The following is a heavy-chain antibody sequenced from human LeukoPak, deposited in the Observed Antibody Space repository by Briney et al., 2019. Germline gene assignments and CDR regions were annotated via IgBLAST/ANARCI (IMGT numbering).Heavy chain of an antibody. CDR2: IYPGDSDT. V-gene: IGHV5-51*01. D-gene: IGHD3-3*01. CDR1: GYSFTSYW. Sequence: KPGESLKISCKGSGYSFTSYWIGWVRQMPGKGLEWMGIIYPGDSDTRYSPSFQGQGTISADKSIGTAYLQWSSLKASDTAMYYCARHHYDFWSGYPPYGMDVWGQGTTVTVSS. CDR3: ARHHYDFWSGYPPYGMDV. J-gene: IGHJ6*02.